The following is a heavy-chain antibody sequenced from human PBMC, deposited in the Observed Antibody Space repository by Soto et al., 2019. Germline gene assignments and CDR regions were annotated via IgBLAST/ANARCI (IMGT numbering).Heavy chain of an antibody. CDR2: ITDTGGDT. J-gene: IGHJ4*02. CDR3: ARGARGSYPVSRNFDF. Sequence: GGSLRLPCVASGITFGGRAMSWVRQAPGKGLEWVSTITDTGGDTKYANSVRGRFPISRDNSKNTLYLQMSSLRAEVSAVSYCARGARGSYPVSRNFDFWGRGTLVTVCS. V-gene: IGHV3-23*01. CDR1: GITFGGRA. D-gene: IGHD4-17*01.